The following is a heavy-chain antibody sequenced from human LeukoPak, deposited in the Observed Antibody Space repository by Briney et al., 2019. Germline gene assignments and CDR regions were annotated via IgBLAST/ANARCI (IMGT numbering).Heavy chain of an antibody. CDR2: IYYSGST. Sequence: SETLSLTCTVSGGSISSSSYYWGWIRQPPGKGLEWIGSIYYSGSTYYNPSLKSRVTISVDTSKNQFSLKLSSVTAADTAVYYCARDRLYYYDSSGEVDYWGQGTLVTVSS. V-gene: IGHV4-39*07. CDR1: GGSISSSSYY. CDR3: ARDRLYYYDSSGEVDY. D-gene: IGHD3-22*01. J-gene: IGHJ4*02.